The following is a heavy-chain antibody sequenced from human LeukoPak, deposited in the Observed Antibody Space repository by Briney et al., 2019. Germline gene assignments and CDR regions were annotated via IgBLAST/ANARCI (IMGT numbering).Heavy chain of an antibody. CDR3: AREKRWLQSTVDY. D-gene: IGHD5-24*01. CDR2: ISGSGGNR. V-gene: IGHV3-23*01. Sequence: GGSLRLSCAASGFTFSNYAMSWVRQAPGKGLEWVSVISGSGGNRYYADSVKGRFTISRDNSKNTLYLQMNSLRAEDTAVYYCAREKRWLQSTVDYWGQGTLVTVSS. CDR1: GFTFSNYA. J-gene: IGHJ4*02.